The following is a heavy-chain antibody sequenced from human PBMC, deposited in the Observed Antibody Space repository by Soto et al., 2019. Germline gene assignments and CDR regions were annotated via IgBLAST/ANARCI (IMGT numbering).Heavy chain of an antibody. CDR2: ISSSSSTI. V-gene: IGHV3-48*02. D-gene: IGHD3-10*01. CDR1: GSTFSGYS. J-gene: IGHJ4*02. Sequence: GGSLRLSCAASGSTFSGYSMNWVRQAPGKGLEWVSYISSSSSTIYYADSVKGRFTISRDNAKNSLDLQMNSLRDEDTAVYYCATSLPAQYWGQGTLVTAPQ. CDR3: ATSLPAQY.